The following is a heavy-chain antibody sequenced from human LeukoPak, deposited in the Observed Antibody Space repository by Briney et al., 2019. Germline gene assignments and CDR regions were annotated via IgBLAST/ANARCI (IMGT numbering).Heavy chain of an antibody. J-gene: IGHJ5*02. D-gene: IGHD3-22*01. Sequence: ASVKVSCKSSGYTFTGCYMHWVRQAPGQGLEWMGWINPNSGGTNYAQKFQGRVTMTRDTSISTAYMELSRLRSDDTAVYYCARDRYYYDSSGYYSPWGQGTLVTVSS. CDR2: INPNSGGT. CDR3: ARDRYYYDSSGYYSP. CDR1: GYTFTGCY. V-gene: IGHV1-2*02.